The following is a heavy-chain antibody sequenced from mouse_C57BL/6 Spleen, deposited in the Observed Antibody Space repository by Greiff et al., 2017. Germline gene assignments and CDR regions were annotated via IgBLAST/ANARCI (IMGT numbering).Heavy chain of an antibody. D-gene: IGHD1-1*01. CDR2: IDPSDSYT. Sequence: VQLQQPGAELVKPGASVKLSCKASGYTFTSYWMQWVKQRPGQGLEWIGEIDPSDSYTNYNQKFKGKATLTVDTSSSTAYMQLSSLTSEDSAVYYCARRDYGSRGFAYWGQGTLVTVSA. CDR1: GYTFTSYW. V-gene: IGHV1-50*01. CDR3: ARRDYGSRGFAY. J-gene: IGHJ3*01.